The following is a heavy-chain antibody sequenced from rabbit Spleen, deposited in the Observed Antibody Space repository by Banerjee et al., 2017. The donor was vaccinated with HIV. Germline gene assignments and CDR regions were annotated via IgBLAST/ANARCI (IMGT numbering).Heavy chain of an antibody. CDR3: ARDTSSSFSSYGMDL. Sequence: EQLEESGGGLVQPEGSLTLTCKASGVSLHDKDVMCWVRQAPVKGLEWIACINIVTGKSVYARWAKGRFTMSRTSSTTVTLQVTRLTAADTATYFCARDTSSSFSSYGMDLWGPGTLVTVS. J-gene: IGHJ6*01. CDR1: GVSLHDKDV. V-gene: IGHV1S45*01. D-gene: IGHD1-1*01. CDR2: INIVTGKS.